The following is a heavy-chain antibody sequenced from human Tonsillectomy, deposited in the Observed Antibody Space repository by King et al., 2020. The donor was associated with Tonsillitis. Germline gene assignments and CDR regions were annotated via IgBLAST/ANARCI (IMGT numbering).Heavy chain of an antibody. V-gene: IGHV3-48*01. CDR1: GFTFSSYP. CDR2: IMRGSSPI. Sequence: AQLVQSGGGLVQPGGSLRLSCAASGFTFSSYPMNWVRQAPGKGLEWVSHIMRGSSPILYADSVKGRFTISRDDGKNSLYLQMNSLRAEDTAVYYCVRDDNWAFDYWGQGTQVTVSS. CDR3: VRDDNWAFDY. D-gene: IGHD1-20*01. J-gene: IGHJ4*02.